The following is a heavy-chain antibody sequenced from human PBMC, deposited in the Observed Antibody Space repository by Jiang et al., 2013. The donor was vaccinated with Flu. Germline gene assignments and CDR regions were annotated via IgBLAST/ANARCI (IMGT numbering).Heavy chain of an antibody. J-gene: IGHJ4*02. D-gene: IGHD5-18*01. V-gene: IGHV5-51*01. CDR2: IFPGDSDA. Sequence: GAEVKKPGESLRISCKGSGYSFTSYWISWVRQMPGKGLEWMGIIFPGDSDARYSPSFQGQVTISADKSINTAYLHWSSLKASDTAVYYCARRGYSFDYFDSWGQGTLVTVSS. CDR1: GYSFTSYW. CDR3: ARRGYSFDYFDS.